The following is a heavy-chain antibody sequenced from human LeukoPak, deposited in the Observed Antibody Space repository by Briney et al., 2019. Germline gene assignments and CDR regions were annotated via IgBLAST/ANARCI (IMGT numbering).Heavy chain of an antibody. V-gene: IGHV3-74*01. D-gene: IGHD5-18*01. CDR2: INSDGSST. CDR1: GFTFSSYW. J-gene: IGHJ4*02. Sequence: GGSLRLSCAASGFTFSSYWMHWVRQAPGKGLGWVSRINSDGSSTSYADSVKGRFTISRDNAKNTLYLQMNSLRAEDTAVYYCARDLDTAMVGYWGQGTLVTVSS. CDR3: ARDLDTAMVGY.